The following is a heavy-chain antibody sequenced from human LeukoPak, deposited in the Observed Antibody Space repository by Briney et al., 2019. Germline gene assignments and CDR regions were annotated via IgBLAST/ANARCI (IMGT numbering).Heavy chain of an antibody. Sequence: GGSLRLSCAASGFTFSSYSINWVRQAPGKGLEWVSSISSSSSYIYYADSVKGRFTISRDNAKNSLYLQMNSLRAEDTAVYYCARGGVAGNFDYWGQGTLVTVSS. D-gene: IGHD6-19*01. CDR1: GFTFSSYS. J-gene: IGHJ4*02. CDR3: ARGGVAGNFDY. CDR2: ISSSSSYI. V-gene: IGHV3-21*01.